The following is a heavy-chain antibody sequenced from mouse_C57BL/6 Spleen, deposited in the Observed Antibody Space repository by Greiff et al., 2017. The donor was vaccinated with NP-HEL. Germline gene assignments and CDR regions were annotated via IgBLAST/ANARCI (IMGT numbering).Heavy chain of an antibody. V-gene: IGHV1-19*01. J-gene: IGHJ4*01. D-gene: IGHD1-1*01. CDR2: INPYNGGT. Sequence: EVQLQQSGPVLVKPGASVKMSCKASGYTFTDYYMNWVKQSHGKSLEWIGVINPYNGGTSYNQKFKGKATLTVDKSSSTAYMELNSLTSEDSAVYYCARDYGSTYYAMDYWGQGTSVPVSS. CDR1: GYTFTDYY. CDR3: ARDYGSTYYAMDY.